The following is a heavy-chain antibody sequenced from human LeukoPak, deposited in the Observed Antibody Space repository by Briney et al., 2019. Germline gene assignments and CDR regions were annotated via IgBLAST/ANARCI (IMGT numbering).Heavy chain of an antibody. CDR3: AREGSSKNPPSR. D-gene: IGHD6-13*01. CDR2: ISWNSGSI. Sequence: AGGSLRLSCAASGFTFDDYAMHWVRQAPGKGLEWVSGISWNSGSIGYADSVKGRFTISRDNAKNSLYLQMNSLRAEDTAVYYCAREGSSKNPPSRWGQGTLVTVSS. CDR1: GFTFDDYA. J-gene: IGHJ4*02. V-gene: IGHV3-9*01.